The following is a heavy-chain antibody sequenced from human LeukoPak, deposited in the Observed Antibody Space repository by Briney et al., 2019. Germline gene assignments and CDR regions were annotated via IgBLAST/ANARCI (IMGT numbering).Heavy chain of an antibody. CDR1: GFTLSSYS. CDR3: ARSGSELLLHY. D-gene: IGHD2-2*01. Sequence: GGSLRLSCAASGFTLSSYSMNWVRQAPGKGLEWASSISSSSSYIYYADSVKGRFTISRDNAKNSLYLQMNSLGAEDTAVYYCARSGSELLLHYWGQGTLVTVSS. V-gene: IGHV3-21*01. J-gene: IGHJ4*02. CDR2: ISSSSSYI.